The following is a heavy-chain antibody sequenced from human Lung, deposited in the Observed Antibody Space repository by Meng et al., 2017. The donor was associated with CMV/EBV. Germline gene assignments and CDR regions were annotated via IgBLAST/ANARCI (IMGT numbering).Heavy chain of an antibody. J-gene: IGHJ4*02. D-gene: IGHD2-2*01. CDR2: ISPNSGDT. CDR1: GHSFSGYY. Sequence: ASVXVSCKASGHSFSGYYIHWLRQAPGQGPEWMGWISPNSGDTNYAQKFQGRVTMTRDTSTITVYMELTRLTSDDTAVYYCARAAYTSFFDLWGQGTLVTVSS. CDR3: ARAAYTSFFDL. V-gene: IGHV1-2*02.